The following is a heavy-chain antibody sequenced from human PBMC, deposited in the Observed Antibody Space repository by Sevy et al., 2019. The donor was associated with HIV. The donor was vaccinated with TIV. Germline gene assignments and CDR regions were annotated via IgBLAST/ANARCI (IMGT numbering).Heavy chain of an antibody. CDR2: ISYDGSNK. D-gene: IGHD4-4*01. J-gene: IGHJ4*02. Sequence: GGYLRLSCAASGFTFSSYAMHWVRQAPGKGLERVAVISYDGSNKYYADSVKGRFTISRDNSKNTLYLQMNSLRAQDTAVYYCARADDYSNYILDYWGQGTLVYVSS. CDR1: GFTFSSYA. V-gene: IGHV3-30-3*01. CDR3: ARADDYSNYILDY.